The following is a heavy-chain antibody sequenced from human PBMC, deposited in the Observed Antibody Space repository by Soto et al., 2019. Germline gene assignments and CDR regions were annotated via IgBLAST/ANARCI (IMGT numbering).Heavy chain of an antibody. D-gene: IGHD6-13*01. CDR1: GGAISSSKW. V-gene: IGHV4-4*02. CDR3: ARASATIAAAAIFAY. Sequence: QVQLQESGPGLVKPSGTLSLTCAVSGGAISSSKWWSWVRQPPGKGLEWIGEIYQSGSTNYNPSLERRVSMSVDKSRNQFSLNLTSVSAADTAVYYCARASATIAAAAIFAYWGQGTLVTVSS. CDR2: IYQSGST. J-gene: IGHJ4*02.